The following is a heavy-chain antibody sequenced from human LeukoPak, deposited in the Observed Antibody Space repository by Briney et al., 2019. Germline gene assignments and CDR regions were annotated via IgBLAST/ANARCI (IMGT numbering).Heavy chain of an antibody. Sequence: PSETLSLTCTASGGSITYYYWNWIRQPPGKGLEWIVYIYYSGSANYNPSLKSRVTLSVDTSKNQFSLKLSSVTAADTAVYYCARDFYCRGGSCHDYWGQGTLVTVSS. CDR1: GGSITYYY. D-gene: IGHD2-15*01. V-gene: IGHV4-59*12. CDR2: IYYSGSA. CDR3: ARDFYCRGGSCHDY. J-gene: IGHJ4*02.